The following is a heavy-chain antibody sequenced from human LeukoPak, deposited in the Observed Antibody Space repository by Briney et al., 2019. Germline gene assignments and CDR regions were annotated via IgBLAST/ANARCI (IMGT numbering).Heavy chain of an antibody. D-gene: IGHD3-10*01. CDR1: GGSFSGYY. J-gene: IGHJ4*02. Sequence: SETLSLTCAVYGGSFSGYYWSWIRQPPGKGLEWIGEINHSGNTNYNPSLKSRVTISVDTSKNQFSLKLSSVTAADTAVYYCARVRPDYYGSGSYQQGGVYFDYWGQGTLVTVSS. CDR3: ARVRPDYYGSGSYQQGGVYFDY. V-gene: IGHV4-34*01. CDR2: INHSGNT.